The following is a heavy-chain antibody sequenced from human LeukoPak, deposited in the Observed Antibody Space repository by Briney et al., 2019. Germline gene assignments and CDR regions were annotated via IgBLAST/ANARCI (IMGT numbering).Heavy chain of an antibody. V-gene: IGHV3-53*01. CDR1: GFTVSSNY. CDR3: ARDLTRTGGDAFDI. CDR2: IYSGGST. D-gene: IGHD1-14*01. Sequence: GRSLRLSCAASGFTVSSNYMSWVRQAPGKGLEWVSVIYSGGSTYYADSVKGRFTISRDNSKNTLYLQMNSLRAEDTAVYYCARDLTRTGGDAFDIWGQGTMVTVSS. J-gene: IGHJ3*02.